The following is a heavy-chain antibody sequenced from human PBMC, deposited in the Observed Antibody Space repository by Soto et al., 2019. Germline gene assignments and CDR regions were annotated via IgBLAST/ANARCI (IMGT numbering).Heavy chain of an antibody. CDR1: GGSFSGYY. Sequence: PSETLSLTCAVYGGSFSGYYWSWIRQPPGKGLEWIGEINHSGSTNYNPSLKSRVTISVDTSKNQFSLKLSSVTAADTAVYYCARGSKVWFGELLRSPFWREWGQGTLVTVSS. CDR3: ARGSKVWFGELLRSPFWRE. V-gene: IGHV4-34*01. D-gene: IGHD3-10*01. J-gene: IGHJ4*02. CDR2: INHSGST.